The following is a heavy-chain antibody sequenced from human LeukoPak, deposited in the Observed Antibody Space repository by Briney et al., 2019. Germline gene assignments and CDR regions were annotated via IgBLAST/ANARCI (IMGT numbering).Heavy chain of an antibody. CDR2: IKQDGSEK. CDR3: ARDLFDDSSGYNGV. D-gene: IGHD3-22*01. J-gene: IGHJ4*02. V-gene: IGHV3-7*01. CDR1: GFTFSSYW. Sequence: PGGSLRLSCAASGFTFSSYWMSWVRQAPGKGLEWVANIKQDGSEKYYVDSVKGRFTISRDNAKNSLYLQMNSLRAEDTAVYYCARDLFDDSSGYNGVWGQGTLVTVSS.